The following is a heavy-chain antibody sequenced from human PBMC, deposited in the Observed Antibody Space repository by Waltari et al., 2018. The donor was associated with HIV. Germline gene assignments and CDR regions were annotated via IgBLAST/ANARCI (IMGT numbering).Heavy chain of an antibody. CDR3: ARTYYYDSSGYYPSYIDY. D-gene: IGHD3-22*01. Sequence: QGQLQESGPGLVKPAETLSLTCRVSGGSISSYYWSWIRQPPGKGLEWIGYIYYIGSTNYSPSLKTRVTISVDTSKNQFSLKLSSVTAADTAVYYCARTYYYDSSGYYPSYIDYWGQGTLVTVSS. CDR2: IYYIGST. CDR1: GGSISSYY. J-gene: IGHJ4*02. V-gene: IGHV4-59*01.